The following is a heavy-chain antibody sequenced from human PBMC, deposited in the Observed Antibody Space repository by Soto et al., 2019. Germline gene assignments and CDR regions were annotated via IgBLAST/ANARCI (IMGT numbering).Heavy chain of an antibody. CDR1: GSTFSSYA. V-gene: IGHV3-23*01. J-gene: IGHJ3*01. CDR2: ISGSGDST. D-gene: IGHD2-15*01. CDR3: ARELGYCSGGSCYMDGAFDF. Sequence: EVQLWESGGGLVQPGGSLRLSCAASGSTFSSYAMSWVRQAPGKGLEWVSVISGSGDSTYYADSVKGRFTISRDNSKNTLSVQINSLRAEDTAVYYCARELGYCSGGSCYMDGAFDFWGQGTMVTVSS.